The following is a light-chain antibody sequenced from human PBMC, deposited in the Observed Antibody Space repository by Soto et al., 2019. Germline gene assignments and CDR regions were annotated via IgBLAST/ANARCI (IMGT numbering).Light chain of an antibody. CDR2: CAS. Sequence: EIVLTQSPGTLSLSPGERATLSCRASQSVSGGSLAWYQQRHGQAPRLLIYCASSRATGIPDRFSGSGSGTDFTLTITRLVPEDFAVYYCQQYGISPRTFGQGTKVDIK. CDR3: QQYGISPRT. J-gene: IGKJ1*01. V-gene: IGKV3-20*01. CDR1: QSVSGGS.